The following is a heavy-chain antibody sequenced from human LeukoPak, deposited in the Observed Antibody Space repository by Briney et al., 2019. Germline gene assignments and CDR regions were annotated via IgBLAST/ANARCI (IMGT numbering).Heavy chain of an antibody. D-gene: IGHD1-26*01. CDR1: GLTFGDYV. CDR2: MDVGGGET. J-gene: IGHJ4*02. V-gene: IGHV3-23*01. CDR3: AKVNWEEPGNI. Sequence: GGSLRLSCTTSGLTFGDYVMSWFRQAPGKGLEWVSGMDVGGGETFHADSVKGRFTISRDSSKNMLYLQMNSLRGEDTAVYYCAKVNWEEPGNIWGQGTLVTVSS.